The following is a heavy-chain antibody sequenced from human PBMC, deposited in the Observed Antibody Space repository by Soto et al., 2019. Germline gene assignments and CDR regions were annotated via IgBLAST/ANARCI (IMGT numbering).Heavy chain of an antibody. V-gene: IGHV4-61*03. CDR1: GASVRSGSFY. J-gene: IGHJ4*02. CDR3: ARDSTAFLFDY. Sequence: QVQLQESGPGRVKPSETLFLTCTVSGASVRSGSFYWSWIRQPPGKGLEWIGYIYYTGRTSYNPSLKSRVTISIDPSKNHFALNLTSVTAADTAIYYCARDSTAFLFDYWGQGALVTVSS. CDR2: IYYTGRT. D-gene: IGHD3-3*02.